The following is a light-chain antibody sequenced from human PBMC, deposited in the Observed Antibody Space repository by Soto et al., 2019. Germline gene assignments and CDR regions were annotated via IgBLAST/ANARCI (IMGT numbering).Light chain of an antibody. V-gene: IGKV3-11*01. Sequence: EIVLTQSPATPSFSPGERATLSCSASQRVNSYLAWYQQQCGQAPRLLIYDTSNRATGIPDSFSGSGSGTACPLTVSCLEPEDFAVYYCQARCSLHTFSQGTRLEI. CDR2: DTS. CDR1: QRVNSY. J-gene: IGKJ2*01. CDR3: QARCSLHT.